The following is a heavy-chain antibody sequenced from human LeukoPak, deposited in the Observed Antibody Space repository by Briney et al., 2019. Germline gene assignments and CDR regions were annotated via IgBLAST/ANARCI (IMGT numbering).Heavy chain of an antibody. V-gene: IGHV3-23*01. CDR3: AKVQDYYYYYGMDV. CDR1: GFTLNNYA. J-gene: IGHJ6*02. CDR2: ISGSGGST. Sequence: GGSLRLSCAASGFTLNNYAMSWVRQAPGKGLEWVSAISGSGGSTYYADSVKGRFTISRDNSKNTLYLQMNSLRAEDTAVYYCAKVQDYYYYYGMDVWGQGTTVTVSS.